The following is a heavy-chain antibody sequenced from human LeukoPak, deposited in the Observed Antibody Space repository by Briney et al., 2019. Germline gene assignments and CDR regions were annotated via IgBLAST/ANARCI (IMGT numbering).Heavy chain of an antibody. D-gene: IGHD2-8*01. Sequence: GASVKVSCKASGGTFSSYAISWVRQAPGQGLEWMGRIIPILGIANYAQKFQGRVTITADKSTSTAYMELSSLRSEDTAVYYCARDLPEIGVSGDYWGQGTLVTVSS. CDR2: IIPILGIA. CDR3: ARDLPEIGVSGDY. V-gene: IGHV1-69*04. J-gene: IGHJ4*02. CDR1: GGTFSSYA.